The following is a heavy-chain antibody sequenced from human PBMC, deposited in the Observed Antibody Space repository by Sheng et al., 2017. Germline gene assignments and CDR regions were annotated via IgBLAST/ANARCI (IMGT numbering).Heavy chain of an antibody. CDR3: ARDHEGRPFDD. CDR1: GFTVWDDY. V-gene: IGHV3-53*01. Sequence: EVQVVESGGGLIQPGGSLRLSCAASGFTVWDDYMIWVRQAPGKGLEWVSVIYNSDETYYTDSVKGRFTISRDSSKNTLYLQMNSLRAEDTAVYYCARDHEGRPFDDWGQGTLVTVSS. CDR2: IYNSDET. J-gene: IGHJ4*02. D-gene: IGHD3-10*01.